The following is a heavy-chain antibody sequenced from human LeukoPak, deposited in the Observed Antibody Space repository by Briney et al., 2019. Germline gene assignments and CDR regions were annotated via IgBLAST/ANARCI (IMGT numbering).Heavy chain of an antibody. Sequence: SETLSLTCTISGDSFGSYHWNWIRQPAGKGLEWIGRIYATGITLYDPSLNSRVTMSVDTSRNQFSLKLTSLTAADTAVYYCARGDSGGATRFDYWGQRTLVTVSS. CDR2: IYATGIT. J-gene: IGHJ4*02. CDR3: ARGDSGGATRFDY. V-gene: IGHV4-4*07. CDR1: GDSFGSYH. D-gene: IGHD2-15*01.